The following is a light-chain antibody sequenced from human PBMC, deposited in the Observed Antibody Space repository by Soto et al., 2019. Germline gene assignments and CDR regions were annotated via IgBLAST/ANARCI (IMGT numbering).Light chain of an antibody. V-gene: IGKV3-15*01. CDR2: GAS. CDR3: QHYHNWPPWT. CDR1: QSISSN. Sequence: EIVMTQSPATLSVSPGERATLSCRASQSISSNLAWYQQKPGQAPRLLIYGASTRATGIPARFSGSGSGTEFTLIISSLQSEDFAVYYCQHYHNWPPWTFGQGTKVEIK. J-gene: IGKJ1*01.